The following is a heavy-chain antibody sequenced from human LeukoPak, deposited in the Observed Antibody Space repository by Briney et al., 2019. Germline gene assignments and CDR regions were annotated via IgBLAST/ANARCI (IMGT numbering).Heavy chain of an antibody. CDR1: GYSISSGYH. CDR2: IYYSGST. J-gene: IGHJ6*03. V-gene: IGHV4-61*01. Sequence: KPSETLSLTCTVSGYSISSGYHWGWIRQPPGKGLEWIGYIYYSGSTNYNPSLKSRVTISVDTSKNQFSLKLSSVTAADTAVYYCARVEGRYYGSGSYPADYYYMDVWGKGTTVTVSS. CDR3: ARVEGRYYGSGSYPADYYYMDV. D-gene: IGHD3-10*01.